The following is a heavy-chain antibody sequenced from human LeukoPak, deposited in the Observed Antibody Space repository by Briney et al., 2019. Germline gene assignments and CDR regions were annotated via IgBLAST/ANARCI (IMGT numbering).Heavy chain of an antibody. V-gene: IGHV3-23*01. CDR3: AKDLCSSTSCYLLVV. D-gene: IGHD2-2*01. J-gene: IGHJ6*04. CDR1: GFTFSSYS. Sequence: PGGSLRLSCAASGFTFSSYSMNWVRQAPGKGLEWVSAISGSGGSTYYADSVKGRFTISRDNSKNTLYLQMNSLRAEDTAVYYCAKDLCSSTSCYLLVVWGKGTTVTISS. CDR2: ISGSGGST.